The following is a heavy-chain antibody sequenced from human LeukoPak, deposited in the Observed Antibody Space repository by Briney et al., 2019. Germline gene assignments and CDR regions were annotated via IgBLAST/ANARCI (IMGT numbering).Heavy chain of an antibody. D-gene: IGHD2-2*01. V-gene: IGHV1-18*01. Sequence: GASVQVSCKASGYSFTSHGISWVRQAPRPALEWMGWISAYSGNTHYAQQLQGRVTMTTDTSTSTAYMELRSLRSGDTAVYYCARDLQRLPAASAGNWFDPWGQGTLVTVSS. CDR3: ARDLQRLPAASAGNWFDP. J-gene: IGHJ5*02. CDR1: GYSFTSHG. CDR2: ISAYSGNT.